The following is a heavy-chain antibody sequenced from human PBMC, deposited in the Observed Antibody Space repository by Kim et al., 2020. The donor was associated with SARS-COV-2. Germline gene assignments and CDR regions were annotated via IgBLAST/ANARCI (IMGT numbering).Heavy chain of an antibody. Sequence: GGSLRLSCAASGFTFDDYTMHWVRQAPGKGLEWVSLISWDGGSTYYADSVKGRFTISRDNSKNSLYLQMNSLRTEDTALYYCAKGVRDFSRFQGWGQGTLVTVSS. J-gene: IGHJ4*02. CDR1: GFTFDDYT. CDR3: AKGVRDFSRFQG. V-gene: IGHV3-43*01. D-gene: IGHD2-2*01. CDR2: ISWDGGST.